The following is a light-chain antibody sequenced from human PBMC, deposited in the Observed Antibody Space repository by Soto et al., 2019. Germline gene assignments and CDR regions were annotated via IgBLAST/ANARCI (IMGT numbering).Light chain of an antibody. CDR2: SNN. Sequence: QSVLTQPPSASGTPGQGVTISCSGSSSNIGSNTVNWYQQLPGTAPKLLIYSNNQRPSGVPDRFSGSKSGTSASLAISGLQSVDEADYYCAAWDDSLNVPYVFGTGTKVTVL. J-gene: IGLJ1*01. CDR1: SSNIGSNT. V-gene: IGLV1-44*01. CDR3: AAWDDSLNVPYV.